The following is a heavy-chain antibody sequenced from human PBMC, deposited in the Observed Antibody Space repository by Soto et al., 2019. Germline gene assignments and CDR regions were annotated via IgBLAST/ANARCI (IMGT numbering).Heavy chain of an antibody. CDR1: GFTFSSYA. CDR2: ISYDGSNK. V-gene: IGHV3-30-3*01. D-gene: IGHD6-13*01. CDR3: ASNLQTSYSSSWYDAFDI. J-gene: IGHJ3*02. Sequence: GGSLRLSCAASGFTFSSYAMHWVRQAPGKGLEWVAVISYDGSNKYYADSVKGRFTISRDNSKNTLYLQMNSLRAEDTAVYYCASNLQTSYSSSWYDAFDIWGKGTMVTVS.